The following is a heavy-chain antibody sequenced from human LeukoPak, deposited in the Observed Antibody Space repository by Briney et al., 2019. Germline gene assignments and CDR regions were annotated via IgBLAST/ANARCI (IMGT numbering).Heavy chain of an antibody. D-gene: IGHD1-26*01. J-gene: IGHJ5*02. CDR1: GFTFSSYA. Sequence: PWGSLRLSCAASGFTFSSYAMSWVRQAPGKGLEWVSAISGGGGSTYYADSVKGRFTISRDNSKNTLYLQMNSLRAEDTAVYYCAKQVGGSYLSWFDPWGQGTLVTVSS. CDR3: AKQVGGSYLSWFDP. CDR2: ISGGGGST. V-gene: IGHV3-23*01.